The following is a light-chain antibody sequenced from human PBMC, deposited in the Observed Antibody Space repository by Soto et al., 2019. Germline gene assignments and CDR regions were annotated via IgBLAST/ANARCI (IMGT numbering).Light chain of an antibody. Sequence: EIVLTQSPATVSLSPGERATLSCRASQSVSRYLAWYQQKPGLAPRLLIYDASNRATGIPDRFSGSGSGTDFTLTITGLEPEESAVYFCQQRSSRGLTFGGGTKVEIK. CDR3: QQRSSRGLT. V-gene: IGKV3-11*01. CDR2: DAS. CDR1: QSVSRY. J-gene: IGKJ4*01.